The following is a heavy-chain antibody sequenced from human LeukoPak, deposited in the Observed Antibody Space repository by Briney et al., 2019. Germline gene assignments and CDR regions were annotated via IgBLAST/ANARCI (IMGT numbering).Heavy chain of an antibody. Sequence: GGSLRLSCAASGFTFSSYAMSWVRQAPGKGLEWVSAISGSGGSTYYADSVKGRFTISRDNSKNSLYLQMNSLRAEDTAVYYCASWYYYGSGSYYTRDYWGQGTLVTVSS. J-gene: IGHJ4*02. CDR2: ISGSGGST. CDR1: GFTFSSYA. V-gene: IGHV3-23*01. CDR3: ASWYYYGSGSYYTRDY. D-gene: IGHD3-10*01.